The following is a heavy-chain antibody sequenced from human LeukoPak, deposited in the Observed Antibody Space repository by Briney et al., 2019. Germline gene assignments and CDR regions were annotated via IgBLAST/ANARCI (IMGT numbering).Heavy chain of an antibody. V-gene: IGHV3-33*06. CDR3: AKDAQRGFDYSNSLES. CDR2: IWNDGSDK. Sequence: GGSLRLSCVTSGFTFCHYAMHWVRDAPGKGLEGVAVIWNDGSDKYYGDSVKGRFTISRDNAQKTVYLQMNSLRGEETAVYYCAKDAQRGFDYSNSLESWGQGALVTVSS. D-gene: IGHD4-11*01. J-gene: IGHJ4*02. CDR1: GFTFCHYA.